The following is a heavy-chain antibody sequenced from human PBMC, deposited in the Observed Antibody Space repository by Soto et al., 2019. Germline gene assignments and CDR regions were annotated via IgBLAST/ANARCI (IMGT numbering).Heavy chain of an antibody. J-gene: IGHJ4*02. V-gene: IGHV1-58*01. CDR1: GFTFGSSA. CDR3: AADVIGVAGDFDH. CDR2: IVVASGYS. Sequence: LVQSGPDVKKPGTSVKVSCKTSGFTFGSSAVQWVRQVRGQRLEWIGWIVVASGYSNVAQKFQDRVSLTRDLSTNTAFMELSSLTSEDSAMYFCAADVIGVAGDFDHWGQGTLVSVSS. D-gene: IGHD6-19*01.